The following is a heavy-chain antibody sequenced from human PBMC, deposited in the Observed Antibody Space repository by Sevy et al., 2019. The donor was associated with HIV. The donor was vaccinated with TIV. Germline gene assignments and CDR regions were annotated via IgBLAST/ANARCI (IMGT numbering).Heavy chain of an antibody. J-gene: IGHJ4*01. V-gene: IGHV3-30-3*01. CDR2: ISYEGTET. CDR1: GFAFSSHA. CDR3: ARDGGYSIKWYPLY. D-gene: IGHD6-13*01. Sequence: GGSLRLCCAASGFAFSSHAMHWVRQAPGKGLEWVAVISYEGTETFYAASVEGRFTISRDNSKNMLSMQINSLRPEDTALYYCARDGGYSIKWYPLYWGHGTLVTVSS.